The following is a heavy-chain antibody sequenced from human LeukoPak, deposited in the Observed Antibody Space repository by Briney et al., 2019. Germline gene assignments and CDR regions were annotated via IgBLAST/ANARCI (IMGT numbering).Heavy chain of an antibody. J-gene: IGHJ4*02. V-gene: IGHV3-21*01. D-gene: IGHD3-16*01. Sequence: GGSLRLSCAASGFAFGSYTMIWVRQAPGKGLEWVSSISSNTRDIYYTDSVKGRFTVSRDNAKNSLYLQMHSLRAEDTAVYYCARVVWGQLTYYFDYWGQGTLVTVSS. CDR3: ARVVWGQLTYYFDY. CDR1: GFAFGSYT. CDR2: ISSNTRDI.